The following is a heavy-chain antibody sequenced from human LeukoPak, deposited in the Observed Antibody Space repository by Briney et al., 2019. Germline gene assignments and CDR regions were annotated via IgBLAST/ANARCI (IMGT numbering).Heavy chain of an antibody. D-gene: IGHD6-13*01. J-gene: IGHJ4*02. Sequence: GGSLRLSCAASGFTFNDYAMHWVRQAPGKGLEWVSGISWNSGSIDYADSMKGRFTISRDNAKTSLYLQMNSLRAEDTALYYCAKVSGYSSSWYEYYFDYWGQGTLVTVSS. V-gene: IGHV3-9*01. CDR3: AKVSGYSSSWYEYYFDY. CDR2: ISWNSGSI. CDR1: GFTFNDYA.